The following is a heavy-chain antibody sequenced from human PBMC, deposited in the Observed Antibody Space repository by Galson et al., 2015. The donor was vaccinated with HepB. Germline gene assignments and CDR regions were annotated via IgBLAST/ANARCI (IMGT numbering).Heavy chain of an antibody. CDR1: GFSFSDHY. CDR3: AKLLLNAYLHF. V-gene: IGHV3-11*06. J-gene: IGHJ1*01. D-gene: IGHD2-15*01. Sequence: SLRLSCAASGFSFSDHYMSWIRQAPGKGLEWISYISYSSGYIKYEDSVKGRFTISRDNAKNLVYLQVNNLRAEDTAVYYCAKLLLNAYLHFWGRGTLVTVSS. CDR2: ISYSSGYI.